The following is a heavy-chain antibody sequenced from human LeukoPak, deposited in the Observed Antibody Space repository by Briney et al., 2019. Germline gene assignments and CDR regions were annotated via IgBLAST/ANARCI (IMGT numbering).Heavy chain of an antibody. CDR1: ADSFSRSGFY. CDR2: TYYRGDT. CDR3: ARQLGSSIEH. V-gene: IGHV4-39*01. D-gene: IGHD6-6*01. Sequence: SETLSLTCTVSADSFSRSGFYWGWIRQPPGRGLDWIASTYYRGDTYYNPSLQSRVTISVDTSKSQFSLKLRSVTAADTAVYYCARQLGSSIEHWGQGTLVTVSS. J-gene: IGHJ1*01.